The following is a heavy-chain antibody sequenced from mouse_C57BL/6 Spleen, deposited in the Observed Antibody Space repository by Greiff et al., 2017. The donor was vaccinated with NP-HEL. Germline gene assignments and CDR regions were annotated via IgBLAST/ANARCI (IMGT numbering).Heavy chain of an antibody. J-gene: IGHJ2*01. Sequence: EVQLQQSGPELVKPGASVKMSCKASGYTFTDYNMHWVKQSHGKSLEWIGYINPNNGGTSYNQKFKGKATLTVNKSSSTAYMELRSLTSEDSAVYYCAREDGYDYDHYFDYWGQGTTLTVSA. CDR3: AREDGYDYDHYFDY. CDR1: GYTFTDYN. CDR2: INPNNGGT. V-gene: IGHV1-22*01. D-gene: IGHD2-4*01.